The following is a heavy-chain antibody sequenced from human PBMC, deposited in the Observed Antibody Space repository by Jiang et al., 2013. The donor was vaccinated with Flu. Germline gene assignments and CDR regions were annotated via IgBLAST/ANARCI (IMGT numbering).Heavy chain of an antibody. CDR1: GYSFTSYW. CDR2: IYPGDSDT. J-gene: IGHJ3*02. V-gene: IGHV5-51*01. Sequence: GAEVKKPGESLKISCKGSGYSFTSYWIGWVRQMPGKGLEWMGIIYPGDSDTRYSPSFQGQVTISADKSISTAYLQWSSLKASDTAMYYCASFLTCGGDCYVRSPDAFDIWGQGTMVTVSS. D-gene: IGHD2-21*02. CDR3: ASFLTCGGDCYVRSPDAFDI.